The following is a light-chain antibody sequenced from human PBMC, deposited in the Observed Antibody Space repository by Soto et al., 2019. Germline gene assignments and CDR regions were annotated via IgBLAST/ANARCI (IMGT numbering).Light chain of an antibody. CDR3: QQYENLPT. CDR2: DAS. Sequence: IQMTQSPSSLSASVGHRATITCQASQNINNYLNWYQQKPGRAPKLLIYDASNLEAGVPSRIRGSGSGTDFTFTISRLQPEDIATDYCQQYENLPTFGQGTRLEIK. CDR1: QNINNY. J-gene: IGKJ5*01. V-gene: IGKV1-33*01.